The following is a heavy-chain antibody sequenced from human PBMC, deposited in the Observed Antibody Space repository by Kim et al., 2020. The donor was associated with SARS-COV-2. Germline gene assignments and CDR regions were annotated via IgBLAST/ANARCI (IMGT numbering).Heavy chain of an antibody. V-gene: IGHV1-69*13. CDR2: IIPIFGTA. J-gene: IGHJ6*02. D-gene: IGHD3-10*01. CDR3: ARASGFGELLLPRYYYYGMDV. CDR1: GGTFSSYA. Sequence: SVKVSCKASGGTFSSYAISWVRQAPGQGLEWMGGIIPIFGTANYAQKFQGRVTITADESTSTAYMELSSLRSEDTAVYYCARASGFGELLLPRYYYYGMDVWGQGTTVTVSS.